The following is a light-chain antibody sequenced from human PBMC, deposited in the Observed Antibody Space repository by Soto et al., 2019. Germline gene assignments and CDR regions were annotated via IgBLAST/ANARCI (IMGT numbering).Light chain of an antibody. J-gene: IGLJ2*01. CDR2: DVS. CDR1: SSDVGSYNY. Sequence: QSALTQPASVSGSPGQSITISCTGTSSDVGSYNYVSWYQQYPGKAPKVLIYDVSNRPSGVSDRFSGSKSGNTASLTISGLQAEDEADYYCTSYTRTNTMVLGGGTKVTVL. CDR3: TSYTRTNTMV. V-gene: IGLV2-14*03.